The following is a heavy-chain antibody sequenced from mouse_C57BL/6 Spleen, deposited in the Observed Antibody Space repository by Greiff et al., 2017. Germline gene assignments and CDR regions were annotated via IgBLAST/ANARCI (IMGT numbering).Heavy chain of an antibody. D-gene: IGHD2-4*01. CDR2: ISYDGSN. Sequence: VEESGPGLVKPSQSLSLTCSVTGYSITSGYYWNWIRQFPGNKLEWMGYISYDGSNNYNPSLKNRISITRDTSKNQFFLKLNSVTTEDTATYYCATYYDYDEGFAYWGQGTLVTVSA. CDR3: ATYYDYDEGFAY. J-gene: IGHJ3*01. V-gene: IGHV3-6*01. CDR1: GYSITSGYY.